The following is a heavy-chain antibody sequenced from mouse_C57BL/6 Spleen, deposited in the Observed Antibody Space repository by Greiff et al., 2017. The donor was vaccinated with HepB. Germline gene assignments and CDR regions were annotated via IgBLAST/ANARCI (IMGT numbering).Heavy chain of an antibody. J-gene: IGHJ3*01. V-gene: IGHV1-55*01. CDR1: GYTFTSYW. Sequence: VQLQQPGAELVKPGASVKMSCKASGYTFTSYWITWVKQRPGQGLEWIGDIYPGSGSTNYNEKFKSKATLTVDTSSSTAYMQLSSLTSEDSAVYYCARSEGLRLGFAYWGQGTLVTVSA. D-gene: IGHD2-4*01. CDR2: IYPGSGST. CDR3: ARSEGLRLGFAY.